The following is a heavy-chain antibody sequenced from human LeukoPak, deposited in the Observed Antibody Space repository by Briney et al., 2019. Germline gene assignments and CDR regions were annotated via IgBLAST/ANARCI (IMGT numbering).Heavy chain of an antibody. CDR2: ISGSGGST. CDR1: GFTFSSYA. V-gene: IGHV3-23*01. Sequence: GGSLRLSCAASGFTFSSYAMSWVRQAPGKGLEWVSAISGSGGSTYYADSVKGRFTISRDNSKNTLYLQMNSLRAEDTAVYYCAKGVYYYDSSGYYPGSVFFDYWGQGTLVTVSS. D-gene: IGHD3-22*01. J-gene: IGHJ4*02. CDR3: AKGVYYYDSSGYYPGSVFFDY.